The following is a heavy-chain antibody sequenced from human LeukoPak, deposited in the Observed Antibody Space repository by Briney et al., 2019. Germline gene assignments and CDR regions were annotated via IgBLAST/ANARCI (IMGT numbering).Heavy chain of an antibody. J-gene: IGHJ4*02. CDR2: INPNSGGT. CDR3: ARGGGGLAY. Sequence: ASVKVSCNASGYSFTDYFIHWVRQAPGQGLEWMGWINPNSGGTNYAQKFQGRVTMTRDTSISTAYMELTSLTSDDTAVYFCARGGGGLAYWGPGTLVTVSS. V-gene: IGHV1-2*02. CDR1: GYSFTDYF. D-gene: IGHD2-15*01.